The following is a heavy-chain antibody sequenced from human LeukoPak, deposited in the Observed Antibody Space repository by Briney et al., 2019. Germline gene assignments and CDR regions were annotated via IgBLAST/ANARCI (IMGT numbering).Heavy chain of an antibody. CDR3: ARDGLSGSFGY. V-gene: IGHV3-7*01. CDR1: GFTFSSYW. J-gene: IGHJ4*02. D-gene: IGHD1-26*01. Sequence: GGSLRLSCAASGFTFSSYWMSWVRQAPGKGLEWVANIKEDGSQKNYVDSVKGRFTISRDNAKNSLYLQMNSLRAEDTAVYYCARDGLSGSFGYWGQGTLVTVSS. CDR2: IKEDGSQK.